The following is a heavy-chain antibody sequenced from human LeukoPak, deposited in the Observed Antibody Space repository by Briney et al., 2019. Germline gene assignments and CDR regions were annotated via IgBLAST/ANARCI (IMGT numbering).Heavy chain of an antibody. J-gene: IGHJ4*02. CDR2: INHNGAT. V-gene: IGHV4-34*01. Sequence: SETLSLTCAVYGGSVSDYYWAWIRQPPGKGLEWVGEINHNGATNYNPSLKSRVTLSLDTSMNHLSLRLPSVTAADTAVYYSATRFLAHLYRSGSHDYWGQGSLVSVSS. CDR1: GGSVSDYY. CDR3: ATRFLAHLYRSGSHDY. D-gene: IGHD3-10*01.